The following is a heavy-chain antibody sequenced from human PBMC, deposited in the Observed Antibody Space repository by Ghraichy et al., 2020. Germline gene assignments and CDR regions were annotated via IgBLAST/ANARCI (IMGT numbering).Heavy chain of an antibody. D-gene: IGHD5-18*01. CDR3: ARDPIQSSPDYFDQ. J-gene: IGHJ4*02. Sequence: GGSLRLSCAASGFTFRDYVIHWVRQAPGKGLEWVAVMSSDASIKIYTASVKVRFTISRDNSKNTLYLEMNSLTPEDTALYYCARDPIQSSPDYFDQWGQGTLVTVSS. V-gene: IGHV3-30*03. CDR2: MSSDASIK. CDR1: GFTFRDYV.